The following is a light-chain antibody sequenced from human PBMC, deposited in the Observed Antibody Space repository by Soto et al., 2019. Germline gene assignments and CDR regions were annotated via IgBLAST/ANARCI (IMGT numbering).Light chain of an antibody. V-gene: IGLV1-44*01. Sequence: QSVLTQPPSASGTPGQRVTISCSGGSSNIGSNTVNWYQQLPGTAPKLLIYSNNQRPSGVPDRFSGSKSGTSASLAISGLQSDDEADYYCAAWDDSLKLVFGGGTKVTVL. J-gene: IGLJ2*01. CDR2: SNN. CDR1: SSNIGSNT. CDR3: AAWDDSLKLV.